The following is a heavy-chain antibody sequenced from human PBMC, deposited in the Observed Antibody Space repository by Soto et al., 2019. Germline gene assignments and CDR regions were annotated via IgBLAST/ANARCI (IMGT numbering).Heavy chain of an antibody. J-gene: IGHJ4*02. Sequence: EVQLLESGGGLVQPGGSLRLSCAASGFTFSTYSMAWVRQAPGWGPEWVSGIIQDGTPHYADSVKGRFTISRDNSRSSVYLEMIALRGEDTAVYYCAKDMRPDGVWDFGHWGQGTLVTVSS. CDR3: AKDMRPDGVWDFGH. CDR2: IIQDGTP. D-gene: IGHD4-17*01. CDR1: GFTFSTYS. V-gene: IGHV3-23*01.